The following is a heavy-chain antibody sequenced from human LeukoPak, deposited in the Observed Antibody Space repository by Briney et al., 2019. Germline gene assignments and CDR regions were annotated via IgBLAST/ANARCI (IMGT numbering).Heavy chain of an antibody. CDR3: ARVRPGVSRPFDT. J-gene: IGHJ3*02. CDR2: INHSGST. D-gene: IGHD2-8*01. Sequence: PSETLSLTCAVYGESFSGYYWSWIRQPPGKGLEWIGEINHSGSTNYNPSLKSRVTISVDTSKNQFSLKLSSVTAADTAVYYCARVRPGVSRPFDTWGQGTMVTVSS. V-gene: IGHV4-34*01. CDR1: GESFSGYY.